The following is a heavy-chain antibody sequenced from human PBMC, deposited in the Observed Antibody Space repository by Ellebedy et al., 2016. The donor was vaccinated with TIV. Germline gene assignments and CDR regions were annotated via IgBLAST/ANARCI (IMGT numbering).Heavy chain of an antibody. CDR3: ARVGTAMVMNWFDP. CDR1: GGSISSSNW. CDR2: IYHSGST. D-gene: IGHD5-18*01. J-gene: IGHJ5*02. V-gene: IGHV4-4*02. Sequence: SETLSLXCAVSGGSISSSNWWSWVRQPPGKGLEWIGGIYHSGSTNYNPSLKSRVTISVDKSKNQFSLKLSSVTAADTAVYYCARVGTAMVMNWFDPWGQGTLVTVSS.